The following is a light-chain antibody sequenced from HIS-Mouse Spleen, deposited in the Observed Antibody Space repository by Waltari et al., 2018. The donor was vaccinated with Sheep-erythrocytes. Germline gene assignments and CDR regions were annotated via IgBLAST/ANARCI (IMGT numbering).Light chain of an antibody. J-gene: IGLJ3*02. V-gene: IGLV3-19*01. CDR2: GKN. Sequence: SSELTQDPAVSVALGQTVRITCQGDSLRSYYASWYQQKPGQAPVLGIYGKNNRPSGSPDRFSGSSSGNTASLTITGAQAEDEADYYCNSRDSSGNLWVFGGGTKLTVL. CDR1: SLRSYY. CDR3: NSRDSSGNLWV.